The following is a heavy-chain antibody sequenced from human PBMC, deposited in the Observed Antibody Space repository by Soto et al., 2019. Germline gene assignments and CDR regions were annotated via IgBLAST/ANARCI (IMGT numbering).Heavy chain of an antibody. J-gene: IGHJ6*02. CDR1: GYTFSTSG. Sequence: QVQLVQSGAEVRKPGASVKVSCKASGYTFSTSGMSWLRQAPGQGFEWMVWISTYNGDTNDAPKFQDRVTMNSGTSTSTVYMEPRSLRSDDTAVYYCARAGAAPYYYSGMDVWGQGNRVTVSS. D-gene: IGHD2-15*01. CDR3: ARAGAAPYYYSGMDV. CDR2: ISTYNGDT. V-gene: IGHV1-18*01.